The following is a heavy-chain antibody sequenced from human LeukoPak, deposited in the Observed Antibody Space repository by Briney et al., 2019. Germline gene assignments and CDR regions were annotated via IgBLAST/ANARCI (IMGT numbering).Heavy chain of an antibody. V-gene: IGHV3-21*01. D-gene: IGHD2-21*01. J-gene: IGHJ4*02. CDR2: ISSSSSYI. CDR1: GFTFSSYS. Sequence: GGSLRLSCAASGFTFSSYSMNWVCQAPGKGLEWVSSISSSSSYIYYADSVKGRFTISRDNAKNSLYLQMNSLRAEDTAVYYCASIGLDLLFDYWGQGTLVTVSS. CDR3: ASIGLDLLFDY.